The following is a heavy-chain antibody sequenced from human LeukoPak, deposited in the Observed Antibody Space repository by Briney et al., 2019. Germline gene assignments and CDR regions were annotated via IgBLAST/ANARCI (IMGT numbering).Heavy chain of an antibody. D-gene: IGHD3-22*01. Sequence: GASVKVSCKASGYTFTSYGISWVRQAPRQGLEWMGWISAYNGNTNYAQKLQGRVTMTTDTSTSTAYMELRSLRSDDTAVYYCARLRYYYDSCGPAPFDYWGQRTLVTVSS. J-gene: IGHJ4*02. CDR1: GYTFTSYG. CDR2: ISAYNGNT. CDR3: ARLRYYYDSCGPAPFDY. V-gene: IGHV1-18*01.